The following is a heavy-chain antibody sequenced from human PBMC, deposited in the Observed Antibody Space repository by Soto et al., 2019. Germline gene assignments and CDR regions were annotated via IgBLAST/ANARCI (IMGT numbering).Heavy chain of an antibody. V-gene: IGHV1-2*04. J-gene: IGHJ4*02. D-gene: IGHD5-12*01. CDR3: ARSRRDGYKSPFDY. CDR1: GYTFTGYY. Sequence: ASVKVSCKASGYTFTGYYMHWVRQAPGQGLEWMGRINPNSGGTNYAQKFQGWVTMTRDTSISTAYMELSRLRSDDTAVYYCARSRRDGYKSPFDYWGQGTLVTVSS. CDR2: INPNSGGT.